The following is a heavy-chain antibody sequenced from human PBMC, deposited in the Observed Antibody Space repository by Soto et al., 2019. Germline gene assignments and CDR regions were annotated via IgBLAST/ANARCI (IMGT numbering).Heavy chain of an antibody. CDR3: AKPSRIMITLGGVIDPPAGY. V-gene: IGHV3-23*01. CDR2: ISGSGGST. D-gene: IGHD3-16*02. J-gene: IGHJ4*02. Sequence: EVQLLESGGGLVQPGGSLRLSYAASGFTFSSYAMSWVRQAPGKGLEWVSAISGSGGSTYYADSVKGRFTISRDNSKNTLYLQMNCLRAEDTAVYYCAKPSRIMITLGGVIDPPAGYWGQGTLVTVSS. CDR1: GFTFSSYA.